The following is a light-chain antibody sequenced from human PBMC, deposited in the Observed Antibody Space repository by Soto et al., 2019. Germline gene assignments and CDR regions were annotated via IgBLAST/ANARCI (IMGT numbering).Light chain of an antibody. CDR2: EVN. CDR3: LSYTSANTRV. CDR1: SSDVGSYTY. J-gene: IGLJ3*02. Sequence: QSALTQPASVSGSPRQSITISCTGASSDVGSYTYVSWYQQHPGKAPKLMIYEVNNRPSGVSNRFSGSKSGNTASLTISGLQPEDEADYYCLSYTSANTRVFGGGTKLTVL. V-gene: IGLV2-14*01.